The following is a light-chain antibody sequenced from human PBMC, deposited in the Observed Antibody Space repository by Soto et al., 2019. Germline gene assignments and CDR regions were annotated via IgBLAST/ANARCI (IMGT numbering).Light chain of an antibody. Sequence: DIQLTQSPSFLSASVGDTVTITCRASQGISSYLAWYQQKPEKAPKLLIYTASTLQSGVPSRFSGSGSGTEFTLTISNLQPEDFVTYYCLQVNSYPRTFGQGTKVEIK. CDR1: QGISSY. CDR3: LQVNSYPRT. J-gene: IGKJ1*01. CDR2: TAS. V-gene: IGKV1-9*01.